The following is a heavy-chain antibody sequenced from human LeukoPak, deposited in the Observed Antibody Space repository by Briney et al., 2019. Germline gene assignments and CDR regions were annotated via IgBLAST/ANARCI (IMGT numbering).Heavy chain of an antibody. CDR1: GYTFTGYY. CDR2: INPNSGVT. D-gene: IGHD3-10*01. J-gene: IGHJ3*02. Sequence: ASVKVSCKASGYTFTGYYMHRVRQAPGQGLEWMGRINPNSGVTNYAQKFQGRVTMTRDTSISTAYMELSRLRSDDTAVYYCARGFGSGSYAFDIWGQGTMVTVSS. V-gene: IGHV1-2*06. CDR3: ARGFGSGSYAFDI.